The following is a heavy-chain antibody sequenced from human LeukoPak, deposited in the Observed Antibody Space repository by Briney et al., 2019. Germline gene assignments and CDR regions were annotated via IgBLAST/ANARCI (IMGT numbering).Heavy chain of an antibody. V-gene: IGHV3-48*03. J-gene: IGHJ4*02. D-gene: IGHD5-18*01. Sequence: GGSLRLSCAASGFTFSSYEMNWVRQAPGKGLEWVSYISSSGSTIYYADSVKGRFTISRDNAKNSLYLQMNSLRAEDTAVYYCAKESYLGYADYWGQGTLVTVSS. CDR2: ISSSGSTI. CDR3: AKESYLGYADY. CDR1: GFTFSSYE.